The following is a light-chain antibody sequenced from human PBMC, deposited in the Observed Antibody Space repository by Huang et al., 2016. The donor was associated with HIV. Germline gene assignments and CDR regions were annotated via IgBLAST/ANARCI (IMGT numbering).Light chain of an antibody. CDR3: QQYNHWPPVA. CDR1: QNIGSD. V-gene: IGKV3-15*01. CDR2: GAS. Sequence: EMLMTQSPATLSVSPGERASLSCRASQNIGSDLAWYQQKPGQAPRLPIYGASTRATGIAARFSGSGSGTEFTLTISSLQSEDSAVYYCQQYNHWPPVAFGGGTKVEIK. J-gene: IGKJ4*01.